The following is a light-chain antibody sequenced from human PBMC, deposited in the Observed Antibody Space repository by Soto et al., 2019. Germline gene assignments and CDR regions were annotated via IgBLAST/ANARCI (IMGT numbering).Light chain of an antibody. J-gene: IGKJ1*01. CDR1: QTISSW. CDR3: QQYHSYPWT. CDR2: KAS. Sequence: DIHMTQSPSPLSGSVGDRVTITCRASQTISSWLAWYQQKPGKAPKLLIYKASTLKSGVPSRFSGSGSGTEFTLTISSLQPEDFATYHCQQYHSYPWTFGQGTKVDI. V-gene: IGKV1-5*03.